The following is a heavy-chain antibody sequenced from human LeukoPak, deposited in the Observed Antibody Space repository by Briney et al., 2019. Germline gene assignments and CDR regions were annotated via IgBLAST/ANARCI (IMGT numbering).Heavy chain of an antibody. CDR3: AKGPNYYGSGSYADY. Sequence: GGSLRLSCAASGFTFDDYAMHWVRQAPGKGLEWVSGISWSSGSIGYADSVKGRFTISRDNAKNSLYLQMNSLRAEDTALYYCAKGPNYYGSGSYADYWGQGTLVTVSS. D-gene: IGHD3-10*01. CDR2: ISWSSGSI. V-gene: IGHV3-9*01. J-gene: IGHJ4*02. CDR1: GFTFDDYA.